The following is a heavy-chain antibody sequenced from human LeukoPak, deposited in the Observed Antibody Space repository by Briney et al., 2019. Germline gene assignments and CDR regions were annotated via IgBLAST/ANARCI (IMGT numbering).Heavy chain of an antibody. CDR3: AKDQGYSYGYWAY. CDR2: ISGSGGST. V-gene: IGHV3-23*01. CDR1: GFTFSSYA. Sequence: GGSLRLSCAASGFTFSSYAMSWVRQAPGKGLEWVSAISGSGGSTYYADSVKGRFTISRDNSKNTLCLQMNSLRAEDTAVYYCAKDQGYSYGYWAYWGQGTLVTVSS. J-gene: IGHJ4*02. D-gene: IGHD5-18*01.